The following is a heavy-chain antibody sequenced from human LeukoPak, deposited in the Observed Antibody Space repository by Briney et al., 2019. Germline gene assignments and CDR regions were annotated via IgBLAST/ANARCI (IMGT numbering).Heavy chain of an antibody. CDR2: IKKDGSEE. Sequence: GGSLRLSCAASGFTFSSYGMHWVRQTPGKGLEWVANIKKDGSEEYYVDSVKTRFTISRDNAKNSLYLQLNSLIVEDTAVYYCARLSTSVAGGDHWGQGTLVTVSS. V-gene: IGHV3-7*01. J-gene: IGHJ4*02. CDR3: ARLSTSVAGGDH. D-gene: IGHD6-19*01. CDR1: GFTFSSYG.